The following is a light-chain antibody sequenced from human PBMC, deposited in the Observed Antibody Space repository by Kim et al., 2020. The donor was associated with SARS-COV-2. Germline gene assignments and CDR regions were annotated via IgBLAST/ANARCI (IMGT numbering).Light chain of an antibody. V-gene: IGLV4-60*03. CDR3: ETWDSNTHV. J-gene: IGLJ3*02. CDR2: LEGSGTY. Sequence: SSVKLTCTLSSRHSSYIIAWHQQQPGKAPRYLMKLEGSGTYNKGSGVPDRFSGSSSGADRYLTISNLQSEDEADYYCETWDSNTHVFGGGTKLTVL. CDR1: SRHSSYI.